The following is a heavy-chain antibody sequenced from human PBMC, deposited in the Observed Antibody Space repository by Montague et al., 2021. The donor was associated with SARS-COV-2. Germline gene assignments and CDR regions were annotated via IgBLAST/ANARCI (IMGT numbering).Heavy chain of an antibody. D-gene: IGHD3-10*01. CDR1: GFTFRSYW. CDR3: VRPLWFGDSDYYFDS. V-gene: IGHV3-74*01. CDR2: IKPDGTST. J-gene: IGHJ4*02. Sequence: SLRLSCAASGFTFRSYWMHWVRQVPGRGLVWVSRIKPDGTSTNYAASVQGRFTISRDNAKNTLSLQMNNLRAEDTAIYYCVRPLWFGDSDYYFDSRGQGTLVTVSS.